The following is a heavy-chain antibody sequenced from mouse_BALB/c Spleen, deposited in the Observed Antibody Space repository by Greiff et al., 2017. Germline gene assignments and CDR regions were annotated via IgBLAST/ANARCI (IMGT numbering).Heavy chain of an antibody. Sequence: VQLQESGAELVRPGTSVKVSCKASGYAFTNYLIEWVKQRPGQGLEWIGVIKPGSGGTNYNETFKGKATLTADKSSSTAYMQLSSLTSDDSAVYFCARSRGYGNYDYYAMDYWGQGTSVTVSS. CDR1: GYAFTNYL. J-gene: IGHJ4*01. D-gene: IGHD2-10*02. V-gene: IGHV1-54*01. CDR3: ARSRGYGNYDYYAMDY. CDR2: IKPGSGGT.